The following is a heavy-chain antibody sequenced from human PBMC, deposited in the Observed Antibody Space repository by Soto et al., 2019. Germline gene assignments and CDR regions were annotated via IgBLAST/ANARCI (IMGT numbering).Heavy chain of an antibody. CDR2: ISGSGGST. Sequence: PGGSLRLPCAASGFTFSSYAMSWVRQAPGKGLEWVSAISGSGGSTYYADAVKGRFTISRDNSKNTLYLQMNSLRAEDTAVYYCAKVVGSIDPLFGYWGQGTLVTVSS. CDR3: AKVVGSIDPLFGY. J-gene: IGHJ4*02. CDR1: GFTFSSYA. D-gene: IGHD6-6*01. V-gene: IGHV3-23*01.